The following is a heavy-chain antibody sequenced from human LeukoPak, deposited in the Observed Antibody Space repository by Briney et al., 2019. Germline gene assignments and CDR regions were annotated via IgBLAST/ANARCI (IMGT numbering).Heavy chain of an antibody. J-gene: IGHJ4*02. D-gene: IGHD2-21*01. V-gene: IGHV3-48*04. CDR3: ARTPFVVVPFDY. CDR1: GFMFDTYI. Sequence: GGSLRLSCAASGFMFDTYIMTWVRQAPGKGLEWISYINSINAVYYTDSVKGRFTISRDNAKNSLYLQMNSLRAEDTAVYYCARTPFVVVPFDYWGQGTLVTVSS. CDR2: INSINAV.